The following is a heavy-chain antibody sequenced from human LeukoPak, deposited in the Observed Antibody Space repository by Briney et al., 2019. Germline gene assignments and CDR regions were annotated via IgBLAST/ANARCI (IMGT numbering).Heavy chain of an antibody. CDR3: ARVWFGYFFQ. D-gene: IGHD3-10*01. J-gene: IGHJ4*02. CDR2: IGGSGDGT. V-gene: IGHV3-23*01. CDR1: GFTFSSYA. Sequence: PGGSLRLSCAASGFTFSSYAMSWVRQAPGKGLEWVSAIGGSGDGTYYADSVKGRFTISKDNSNNTVYLQMNSVGVEDTAVYYCARVWFGYFFQWGQGALVTVSS.